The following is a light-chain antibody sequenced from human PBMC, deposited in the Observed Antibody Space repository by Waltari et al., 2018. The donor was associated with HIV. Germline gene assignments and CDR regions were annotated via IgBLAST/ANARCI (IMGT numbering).Light chain of an antibody. Sequence: DIVMMQSPGTLSVSPGERATLSCRASQRFSRNLAWYQQKPGQPPRLLIYGASTRATGIPARFSATGSGTEFTLTISSLQSEDFAVYYCQQYNIWPPLTFGGGTKVEMK. CDR1: QRFSRN. CDR3: QQYNIWPPLT. V-gene: IGKV3-15*01. CDR2: GAS. J-gene: IGKJ4*01.